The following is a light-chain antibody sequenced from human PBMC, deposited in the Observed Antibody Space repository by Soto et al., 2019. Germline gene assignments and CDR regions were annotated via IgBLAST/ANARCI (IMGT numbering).Light chain of an antibody. CDR1: QNIIST. CDR3: QQYNNWPIT. J-gene: IGKJ5*01. CDR2: GAS. V-gene: IGKV3-15*01. Sequence: EIVMTQSPATLSVSPGERATLSCRASQNIISTLAWYQQKPGQAPRLLIYGASTRATDIPVRFSGSGPGTEFTLTISRLQSEDFEVYYCQQYNNWPITFGQGTRLEIK.